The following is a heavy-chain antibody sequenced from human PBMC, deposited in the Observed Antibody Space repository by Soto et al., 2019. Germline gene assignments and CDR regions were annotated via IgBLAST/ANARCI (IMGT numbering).Heavy chain of an antibody. Sequence: VQLVQSGAEVKKPGASVKVSCKASGYTFTSYALHWVRRAPGQRLEWMGWVNAGNGYTKYSQNFQGRVTITRDTSATTSYMELSGLRSEDTAVYYCARPLYADYFDYWGQGTLVTVSS. CDR1: GYTFTSYA. V-gene: IGHV1-3*01. J-gene: IGHJ4*02. CDR2: VNAGNGYT. D-gene: IGHD4-17*01. CDR3: ARPLYADYFDY.